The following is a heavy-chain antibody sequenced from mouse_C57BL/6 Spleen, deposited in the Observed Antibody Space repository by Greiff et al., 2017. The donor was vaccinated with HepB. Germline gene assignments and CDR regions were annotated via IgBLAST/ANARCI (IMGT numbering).Heavy chain of an antibody. D-gene: IGHD1-1*01. CDR1: GYTFTSYW. CDR3: AREGIYPLRDWFAY. J-gene: IGHJ3*01. Sequence: VKLQQPGAELVKPGASVKMSCKASGYTFTSYWITWVKQRPGQGLEWIGDIYPGSGSTNYNEKFKSKATLTVDTSSSTAYMQLSSLTSEDSAVYYCAREGIYPLRDWFAYWGQGTLVTVSA. V-gene: IGHV1-55*01. CDR2: IYPGSGST.